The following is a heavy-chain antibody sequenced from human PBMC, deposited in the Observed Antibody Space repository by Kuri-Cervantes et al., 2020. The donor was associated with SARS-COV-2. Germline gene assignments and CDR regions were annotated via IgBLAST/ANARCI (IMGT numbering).Heavy chain of an antibody. CDR3: AREGYYDSSGNYAATGMDV. D-gene: IGHD3-22*01. V-gene: IGHV3-21*01. Sequence: GESLKTSCVASGFTFSAYTLNWVRQAPGKGLEWVSSITRSSVYISYADSLKGRFTISRDNAKNSLYLQMNSLRAEDTAVYYCAREGYYDSSGNYAATGMDVWGKGTTVTVSS. CDR1: GFTFSAYT. J-gene: IGHJ6*03. CDR2: ITRSSVYI.